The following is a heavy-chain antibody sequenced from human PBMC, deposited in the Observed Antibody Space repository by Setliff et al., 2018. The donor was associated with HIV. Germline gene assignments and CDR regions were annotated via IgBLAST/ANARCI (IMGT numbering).Heavy chain of an antibody. Sequence: SETLSLTCNVSGYSISSGYFWGWIRQPPGKGLEWIGTIYHNGITYYNPSLKSRLTISLDTSKNQFSLKLNSVTAADTAVYYCARRGTHGAFDIWGQGTMVTVSS. CDR3: ARRGTHGAFDI. CDR2: IYHNGIT. J-gene: IGHJ3*02. CDR1: GYSISSGYF. V-gene: IGHV4-38-2*02. D-gene: IGHD3-10*01.